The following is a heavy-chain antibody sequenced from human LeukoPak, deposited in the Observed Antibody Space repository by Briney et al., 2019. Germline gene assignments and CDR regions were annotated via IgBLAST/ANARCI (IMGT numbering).Heavy chain of an antibody. CDR1: GFTFSSYA. D-gene: IGHD3-3*01. CDR2: ISGSGGSI. CDR3: AKDRERFLEWLLPHY. V-gene: IGHV3-23*01. Sequence: GGSLRLSCAASGFTFSSYAMSWVRQAPGKGLEWVSAISGSGGSIYYADSVKGRFTISRDNSKNTLYLQMNSLRAEDTAVYYCAKDRERFLEWLLPHYWGQGTLVTVSS. J-gene: IGHJ4*02.